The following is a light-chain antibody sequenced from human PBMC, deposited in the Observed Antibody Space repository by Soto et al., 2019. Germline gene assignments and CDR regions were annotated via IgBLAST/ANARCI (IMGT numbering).Light chain of an antibody. CDR2: GAS. Sequence: EIVLTQSPGTLSLSPGERATLSCRASQSVRSSYLAWYQQKPGQAPRLLNYGASSRATGIPDRFSGSGSGTDFNLTISRLEPEDFAVYYCQQYCSSQWKFGQGTKVEIK. V-gene: IGKV3-20*01. CDR3: QQYCSSQWK. J-gene: IGKJ1*01. CDR1: QSVRSSY.